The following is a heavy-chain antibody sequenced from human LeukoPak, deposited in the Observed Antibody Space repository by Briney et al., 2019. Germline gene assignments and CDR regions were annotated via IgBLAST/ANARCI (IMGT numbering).Heavy chain of an antibody. Sequence: VKPSETLSLTCTVSGGSVSSNYWSWIRRPPGRGLEWIAYLSHSGSSDSNPSLTSRVTTLVDTSKNQFSLKLTSVTAADTAVYYCARARYANAWYAFDIWGHGTMVTVSS. CDR3: ARARYANAWYAFDI. CDR1: GGSVSSNY. J-gene: IGHJ3*02. CDR2: LSHSGSS. D-gene: IGHD2-2*01. V-gene: IGHV4-59*02.